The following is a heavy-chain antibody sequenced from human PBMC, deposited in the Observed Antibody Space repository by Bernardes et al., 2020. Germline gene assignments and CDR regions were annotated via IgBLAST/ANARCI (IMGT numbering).Heavy chain of an antibody. Sequence: ETRSLTCAVYGGSFSGYYWSWIRQPPGKGLEWIGEINHSGSTNYNPSLKSRVTISVDTSKNQFSLKLSSVTAADTAVYYCARGGILYWDWGQGTLVTVSS. CDR2: INHSGST. D-gene: IGHD2-8*02. CDR3: ARGGILYWD. CDR1: GGSFSGYY. V-gene: IGHV4-34*01. J-gene: IGHJ4*02.